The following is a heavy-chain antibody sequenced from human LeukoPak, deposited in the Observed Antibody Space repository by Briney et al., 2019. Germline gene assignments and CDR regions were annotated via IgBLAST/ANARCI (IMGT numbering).Heavy chain of an antibody. V-gene: IGHV4-59*01. Sequence: SETLSPTCTVSGGSISSYYWSWIRQPPGKGLEWIGYIYYSGSTNYNPSLKSRVTISVDTSKNQFSLKLSSVTAADTAVYYCARDRRPALDYWGQGTLVTVSS. CDR3: ARDRRPALDY. CDR1: GGSISSYY. J-gene: IGHJ4*02. CDR2: IYYSGST.